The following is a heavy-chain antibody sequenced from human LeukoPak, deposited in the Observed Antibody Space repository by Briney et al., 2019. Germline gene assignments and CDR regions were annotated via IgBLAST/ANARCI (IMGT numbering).Heavy chain of an antibody. J-gene: IGHJ3*02. CDR1: GGSISSYY. D-gene: IGHD6-13*01. CDR2: IYYSGST. CDR3: AREVAALVSRAFDI. V-gene: IGHV4-59*01. Sequence: SETLSLTCTVSGGSISSYYWSWIRQPPGKGLEWIGYIYYSGSTNHNPSLKSRVTISVDTSKNQFSLKLSSVTAADTAVYYCAREVAALVSRAFDIWGQGTMVTVSS.